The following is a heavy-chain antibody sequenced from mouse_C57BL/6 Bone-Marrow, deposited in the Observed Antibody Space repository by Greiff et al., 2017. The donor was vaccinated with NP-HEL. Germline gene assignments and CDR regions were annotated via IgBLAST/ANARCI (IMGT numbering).Heavy chain of an antibody. CDR3: TTFPSYAMDD. CDR2: IDPENGDT. J-gene: IGHJ4*01. Sequence: VQLQQSGAELVRPGASVKLSCTASGFNFNDYYMHWVKQRPEQGLEWIGWIDPENGDTEYASKFQGKATITADTSSNTAYLQLSSLTSEDTAVYYCTTFPSYAMDDWGKGTTVTVSS. CDR1: GFNFNDYY. V-gene: IGHV14-4*01.